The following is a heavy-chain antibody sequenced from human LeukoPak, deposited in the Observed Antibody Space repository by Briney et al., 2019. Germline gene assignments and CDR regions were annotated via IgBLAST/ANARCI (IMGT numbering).Heavy chain of an antibody. J-gene: IGHJ4*02. Sequence: PSETLSLTCTVSGDSISSVTYYWGWIRQPPGKGLEWIGSISYSGSTYYSPSLKSRVTISVDTSKNQFSLKLRSVSAADTAVYYCARHAPLWFGELGYWGQGTLVTVSS. CDR3: ARHAPLWFGELGY. CDR1: GDSISSVTYY. CDR2: ISYSGST. V-gene: IGHV4-39*01. D-gene: IGHD3-10*01.